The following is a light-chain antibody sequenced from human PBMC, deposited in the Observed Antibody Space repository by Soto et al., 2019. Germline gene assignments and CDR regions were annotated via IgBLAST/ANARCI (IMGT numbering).Light chain of an antibody. V-gene: IGKV1-39*01. Sequence: DIQLTQSPSSLSASVGDRVTVTCRASQSMSDSLNWYQQKSGKAPKLLIYSASNLESGVPSRFSGSGSGTDFTLTIDSLQPEAFGTYFCQQSYSNSYTFGQGTTLEIK. CDR2: SAS. CDR1: QSMSDS. CDR3: QQSYSNSYT. J-gene: IGKJ2*01.